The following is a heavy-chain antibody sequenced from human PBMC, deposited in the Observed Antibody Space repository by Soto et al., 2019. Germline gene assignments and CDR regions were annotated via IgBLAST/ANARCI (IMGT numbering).Heavy chain of an antibody. V-gene: IGHV3-30-3*01. CDR2: ISYDGSNK. Sequence: QVQLVESGGGVVQPGRSLRLSCAASGFTFSSYAMHWVRQAPGKGLEWVAVISYDGSNKYYADSVKGRVTISRDNSRDTLYLQMNSLRAADTAVYYCARGEGYSYCPLGYWGQGTLVTVSA. D-gene: IGHD5-18*01. CDR3: ARGEGYSYCPLGY. CDR1: GFTFSSYA. J-gene: IGHJ4*02.